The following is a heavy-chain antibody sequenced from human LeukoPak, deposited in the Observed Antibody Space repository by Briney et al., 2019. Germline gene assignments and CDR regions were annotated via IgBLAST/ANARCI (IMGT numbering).Heavy chain of an antibody. J-gene: IGHJ4*02. CDR1: GGSISSSSLY. V-gene: IGHV4-39*01. D-gene: IGHD1-14*01. Sequence: SETLSLTCTVSGGSISSSSLYWGWIRQPPGKGLEWIGSIYYSGDTFYNPSLKSRVTISVDTSKNQFSLKLSSVTAADTAVYYCARLNQGNRFDYWGQGTLVTVSS. CDR3: ARLNQGNRFDY. CDR2: IYYSGDT.